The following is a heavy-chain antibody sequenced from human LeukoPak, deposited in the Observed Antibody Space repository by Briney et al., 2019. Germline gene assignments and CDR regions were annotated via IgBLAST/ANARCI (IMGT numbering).Heavy chain of an antibody. Sequence: ASVKVSYKASGYTFTSYGISWVRQAPGQGLDWMGWISAYNGNTNYAQKLQGRVTMTTDTSTSTAYMELRSLRSDDTAVYYCARDGYNSPGYYYYYYYYMDVWGKGTTVTVSS. V-gene: IGHV1-18*01. D-gene: IGHD5-24*01. CDR3: ARDGYNSPGYYYYYYYYMDV. CDR2: ISAYNGNT. CDR1: GYTFTSYG. J-gene: IGHJ6*03.